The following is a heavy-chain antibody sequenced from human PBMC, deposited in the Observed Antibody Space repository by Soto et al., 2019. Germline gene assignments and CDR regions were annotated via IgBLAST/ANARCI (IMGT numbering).Heavy chain of an antibody. CDR2: ISDSGATT. Sequence: GGSLRLSCAASGFPFGESAMSWVRQAPGKGLGWVSGISDSGATTYYADSVRGRFTISRDNSKNTLYLQMKSLRAEDSASYYCAKEDTSSGSLDYWGQGALVTVS. CDR1: GFPFGESA. V-gene: IGHV3-23*01. D-gene: IGHD6-19*01. J-gene: IGHJ4*02. CDR3: AKEDTSSGSLDY.